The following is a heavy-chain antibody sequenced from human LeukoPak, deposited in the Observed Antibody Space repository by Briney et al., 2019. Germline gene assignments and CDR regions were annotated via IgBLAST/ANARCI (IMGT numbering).Heavy chain of an antibody. CDR3: ARGYNWNYPIDY. Sequence: GGSLRLSCAASGFIFSDYYMSWIRQPPPEGLEWVSYISTAGSTTYYADSVKSRFTISRDNAKNPLYLQMNSLRAEDTAVYYCARGYNWNYPIDYWGQGTLVTVSS. CDR1: GFIFSDYY. J-gene: IGHJ4*02. CDR2: ISTAGSTT. V-gene: IGHV3-11*04. D-gene: IGHD1-7*01.